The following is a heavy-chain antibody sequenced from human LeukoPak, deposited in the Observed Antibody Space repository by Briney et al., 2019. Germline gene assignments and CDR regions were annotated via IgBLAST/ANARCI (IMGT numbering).Heavy chain of an antibody. J-gene: IGHJ4*02. Sequence: ASVKVSCKASGYTFTGYYMHWVRRAPGQGLEWMGWINPNSGGTNYAQKFQGRVTMTRDTSISTAYMELSRLRSDDTAVYYCAREPPYYYDSSLFDYWGQGTLVTVSS. CDR2: INPNSGGT. CDR3: AREPPYYYDSSLFDY. CDR1: GYTFTGYY. D-gene: IGHD3-22*01. V-gene: IGHV1-2*02.